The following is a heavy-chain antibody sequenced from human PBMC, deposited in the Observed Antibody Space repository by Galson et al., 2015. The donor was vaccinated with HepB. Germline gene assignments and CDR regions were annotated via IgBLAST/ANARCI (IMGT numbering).Heavy chain of an antibody. Sequence: SVKVSCKASGGTFSNYVISWVRQAPGQGLEWMGGIIPIIGTAKYAQKFQGSVTITADESTSTTFLELSSLRSEDTAVYYCARGSEPGVLLPAAMTRKRRALKYYPYGMDVWGQGTPVTVSS. CDR1: GGTFSNYV. CDR2: IIPIIGTA. V-gene: IGHV1-69*13. J-gene: IGHJ6*02. CDR3: ARGSEPGVLLPAAMTRKRRALKYYPYGMDV. D-gene: IGHD2-2*01.